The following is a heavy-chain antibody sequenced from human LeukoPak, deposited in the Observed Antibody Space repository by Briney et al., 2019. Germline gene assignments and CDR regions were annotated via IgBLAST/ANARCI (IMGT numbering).Heavy chain of an antibody. CDR2: INPDGSQK. CDR3: VRQMIRFWFDP. V-gene: IGHV3-7*01. CDR1: GFTFSSYG. Sequence: GGSLRLSCAASGFTFSSYGMHWVRQSPGKGLEWVADINPDGSQKYSVDSVKGRFTISRDNAKNSLFLQMNSLRAEDTAVYYCVRQMIRFWFDPWGQGTQATVSS. D-gene: IGHD3-16*01. J-gene: IGHJ5*02.